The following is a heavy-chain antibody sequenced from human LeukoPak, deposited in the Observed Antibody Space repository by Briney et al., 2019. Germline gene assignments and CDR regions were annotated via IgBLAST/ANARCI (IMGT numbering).Heavy chain of an antibody. CDR1: GGSISSYY. J-gene: IGHJ4*02. CDR2: IYYSGST. Sequence: SETLSLTCTVSGGSISSYYWSWIRQPPGKGLEWIGYIYYSGSTNYNPSLKSRVTISVDTSKNQFSLKLSSVTAADTAVYYCARLIDSRGWYRVDYWGQGALVTVSS. CDR3: ARLIDSRGWYRVDY. V-gene: IGHV4-59*01. D-gene: IGHD6-19*01.